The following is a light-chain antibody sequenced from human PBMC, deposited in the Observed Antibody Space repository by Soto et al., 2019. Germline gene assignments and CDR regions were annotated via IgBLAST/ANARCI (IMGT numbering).Light chain of an antibody. Sequence: IVLTQSPDTLSLSPGERATLSCRASQTVTNKYVAWFQQRPGLAPRLLLSGASNRAAGVPDRFSGSGSGTDFTLAISRLEPEDSAVYYCQQRSNWPPFTFGPGTKVDIK. CDR3: QQRSNWPPFT. CDR2: GAS. CDR1: QTVTNKY. J-gene: IGKJ3*01. V-gene: IGKV3D-20*02.